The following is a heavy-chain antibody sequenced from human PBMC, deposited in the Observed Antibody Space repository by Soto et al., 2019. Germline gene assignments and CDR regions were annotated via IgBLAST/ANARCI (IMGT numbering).Heavy chain of an antibody. D-gene: IGHD2-15*01. V-gene: IGHV1-2*04. CDR2: INPDSGAT. CDR1: AYTFTDYY. Sequence: ASVKVSCKASAYTFTDYYLHCVRQAPGQVLEWMGWINPDSGATNYARRFQGWVTMTRDTSIGTVYMELNRLKSNDTAVYYCAREGLPILGRRYGMDVWGQGTTVTVSS. CDR3: AREGLPILGRRYGMDV. J-gene: IGHJ6*02.